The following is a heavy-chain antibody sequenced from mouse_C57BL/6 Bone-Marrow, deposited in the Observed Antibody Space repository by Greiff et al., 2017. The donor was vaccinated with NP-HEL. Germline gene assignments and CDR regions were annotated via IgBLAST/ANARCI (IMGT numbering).Heavy chain of an antibody. CDR2: ISDGGSYT. J-gene: IGHJ1*03. D-gene: IGHD1-1*01. V-gene: IGHV5-4*03. Sequence: DVMLVESGGGLVKPGGSLKLSCAASGFTFSSYAMSWVRQTPEKRLEWVATISDGGSYTYYPDNVKGRFTISRDNAKNNLYLQMSHLKSEDTAMYYCARGYYGSSYFWYFDVWGTGTTVTVSS. CDR3: ARGYYGSSYFWYFDV. CDR1: GFTFSSYA.